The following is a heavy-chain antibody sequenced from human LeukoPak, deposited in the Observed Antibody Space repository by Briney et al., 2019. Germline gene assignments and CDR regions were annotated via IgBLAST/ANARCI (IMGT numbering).Heavy chain of an antibody. D-gene: IGHD3-10*01. CDR2: VWFDGSNK. J-gene: IGHJ4*02. CDR3: ARAYGSVLGDY. V-gene: IGHV3-33*01. Sequence: GGSLRLSCAASGFTFSSNGMHWVRQAPGKGLEWVAVVWFDGSNKYYADSVKGRFTISRDNSKNTLYLQMNSLRAEDTAVYYCARAYGSVLGDYWGQGTLVTVSS. CDR1: GFTFSSNG.